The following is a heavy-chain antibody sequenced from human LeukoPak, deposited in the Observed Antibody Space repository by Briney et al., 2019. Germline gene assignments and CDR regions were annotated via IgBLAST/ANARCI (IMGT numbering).Heavy chain of an antibody. CDR3: VRVVTTSSGWYHFDN. J-gene: IGHJ4*02. CDR1: GFSITDHH. Sequence: GGPLRLSCAASGFSITDHHMDWVRQARGKGVEWGGRSQTAEPNSSNTEYAASVKGRSTISRDDSNNPLYLKLNSLKTEDTAGYYCVRVVTTSSGWYHFDNWGQGTLVTVSS. V-gene: IGHV3-72*01. CDR2: SQTAEPNSSNT. D-gene: IGHD6-13*01.